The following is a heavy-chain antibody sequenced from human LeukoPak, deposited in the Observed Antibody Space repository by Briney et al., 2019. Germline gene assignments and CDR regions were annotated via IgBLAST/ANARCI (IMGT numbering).Heavy chain of an antibody. Sequence: PSETLSLTCAVYGGSFSGYYWSWIRQPPGKGLEWIGEINHSGSTNYNPSLKSRVTISVDTSKNQFSLKLSSVTAADTAVYYCARGLSFGLKKKRGARDPSHFDYRGQGTLVTVSS. D-gene: IGHD2/OR15-2a*01. J-gene: IGHJ4*02. CDR1: GGSFSGYY. V-gene: IGHV4-34*01. CDR3: ARGLSFGLKKKRGARDPSHFDY. CDR2: INHSGST.